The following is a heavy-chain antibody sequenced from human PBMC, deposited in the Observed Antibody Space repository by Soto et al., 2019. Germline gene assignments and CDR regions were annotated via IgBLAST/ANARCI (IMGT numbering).Heavy chain of an antibody. D-gene: IGHD2-15*01. CDR2: IKSTTDGGTT. V-gene: IGHV3-15*01. CDR3: TTDFSIVVVVAATPSSY. J-gene: IGHJ4*02. CDR1: GFTFSNAW. Sequence: EVQLVESGGGLVKPGGSLRLSCAASGFTFSNAWMSWVRQAPGKGLEWVGRIKSTTDGGTTDYAAPVKGRFTISRDDAKNTLYRQMNSLKTEDTAGYYWTTDFSIVVVVAATPSSYWGQGTLVTVSS.